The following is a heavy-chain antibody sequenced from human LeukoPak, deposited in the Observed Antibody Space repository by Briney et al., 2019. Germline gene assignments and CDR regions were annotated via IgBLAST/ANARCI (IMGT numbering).Heavy chain of an antibody. D-gene: IGHD5-24*01. CDR1: GFTFSSNW. CDR2: INEDGSTT. J-gene: IGHJ4*02. CDR3: ARGRDGSQSPIDD. Sequence: GGSLRLSCAASGFTFSSNWMHWVRQAPGKGLVWVSRINEDGSTTNYADSVKGRSTIFRDNAKNTLYLQMNSLRAEDTAVYYCARGRDGSQSPIDDWGQGTLVTVSS. V-gene: IGHV3-74*01.